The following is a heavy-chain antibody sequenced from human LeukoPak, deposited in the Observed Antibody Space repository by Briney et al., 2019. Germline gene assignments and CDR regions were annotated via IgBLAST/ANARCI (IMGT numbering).Heavy chain of an antibody. CDR3: ARDWLYAFDI. V-gene: IGHV3-48*03. CDR2: ITSSGNTM. D-gene: IGHD6-19*01. Sequence: GGSLRLSCAASGFTFSSYEMNWVRQAPGKGLEWVSFITSSGNTMYYADSVKGRFTISRDNAKNSLYLQMNSLRDGDTAVYYCARDWLYAFDIWGQGTMVTVSS. J-gene: IGHJ3*02. CDR1: GFTFSSYE.